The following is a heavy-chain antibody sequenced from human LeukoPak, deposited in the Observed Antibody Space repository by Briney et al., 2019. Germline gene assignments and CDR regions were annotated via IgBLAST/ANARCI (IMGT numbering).Heavy chain of an antibody. J-gene: IGHJ5*02. CDR3: ARGGTYALA. V-gene: IGHV4-59*01. CDR1: GGSISSYF. CDR2: ISYSGST. Sequence: SETLSLTCTVSGGSISSYFWSWIRQPPGKGLEWIGYISYSGSTNYNPSLKSRVTILVDTSKNQFSLKLSSVTAADTAVYYCARGGTYALAWGQGTLVTVSS. D-gene: IGHD3-16*01.